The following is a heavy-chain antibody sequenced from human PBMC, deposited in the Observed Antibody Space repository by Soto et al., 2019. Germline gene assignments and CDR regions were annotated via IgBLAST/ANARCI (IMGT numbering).Heavy chain of an antibody. D-gene: IGHD6-13*01. CDR3: ARAPTYSSSWLDY. J-gene: IGHJ4*02. CDR2: IYASGTT. V-gene: IGHV4-4*07. Sequence: SETLSLTCTVSGGSISSYYWSWIRQPAGKGLEWIGRIYASGTTYYNPSLKSRVTMSVDTSKNQFSLKLSSVTAADTAVYYCARAPTYSSSWLDYWGQGTLVTVSS. CDR1: GGSISSYY.